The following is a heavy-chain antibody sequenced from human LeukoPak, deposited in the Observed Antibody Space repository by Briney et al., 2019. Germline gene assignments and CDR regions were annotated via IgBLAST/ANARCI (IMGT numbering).Heavy chain of an antibody. D-gene: IGHD1-26*01. CDR3: ARVKVGASFDY. Sequence: PGGSLRLSCAASGFTFSSYSMTWVRQAPGKGLEWVSYISSSSSTIYYADSVKGRFTISRDNAKNSLYLQMNSLRAEDTAVYYCARVKVGASFDYWGQGTLVTVSS. V-gene: IGHV3-48*01. J-gene: IGHJ4*02. CDR2: ISSSSSTI. CDR1: GFTFSSYS.